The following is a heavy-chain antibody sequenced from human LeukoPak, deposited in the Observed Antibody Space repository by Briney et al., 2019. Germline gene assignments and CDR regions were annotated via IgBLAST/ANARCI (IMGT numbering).Heavy chain of an antibody. CDR3: ARGFRYGSGIQHFDY. V-gene: IGHV3-21*01. CDR1: GFTFSTYS. D-gene: IGHD3-10*01. J-gene: IGHJ4*02. Sequence: GALRLSCAASGFTFSTYSMNWVRQAPGKGLEWVSSISSSSSYIYYADSLKGRFTISRDNAKHSLYLQMNSLRAEDTAVYYCARGFRYGSGIQHFDYWGQGTLVTVSS. CDR2: ISSSSSYI.